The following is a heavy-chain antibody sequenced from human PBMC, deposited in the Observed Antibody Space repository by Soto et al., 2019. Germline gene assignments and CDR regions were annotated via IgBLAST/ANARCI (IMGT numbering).Heavy chain of an antibody. J-gene: IGHJ5*02. CDR1: GFTFSSYW. V-gene: IGHV3-74*01. CDR3: ATVATVSYNLFDP. CDR2: INSDGRRT. D-gene: IGHD5-12*01. Sequence: EVQLVESGGGLVQPGGSLRLSCAASGFTFSSYWMHWVRQGPGKGLLWVARINSDGRRTNYADSVKGRFTISRDNAKNTLYLQMNSLASEDTAVYYCATVATVSYNLFDPWGQGTLVTVSS.